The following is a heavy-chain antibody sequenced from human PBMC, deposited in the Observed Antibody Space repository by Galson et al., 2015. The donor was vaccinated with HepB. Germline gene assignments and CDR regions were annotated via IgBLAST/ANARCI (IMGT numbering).Heavy chain of an antibody. V-gene: IGHV3-7*03. CDR3: ARETYYYDSSGHGWYFQH. CDR1: GFTFSSYW. Sequence: SLRLSCAASGFTFSSYWMSWVRQAPGKGLEWVANIKQDGSEKYYVDSVKGRFTISRDNAKNSLYLQMNSLRAEDTAVYYCARETYYYDSSGHGWYFQHWGQGTLVTVSS. D-gene: IGHD3-22*01. CDR2: IKQDGSEK. J-gene: IGHJ1*01.